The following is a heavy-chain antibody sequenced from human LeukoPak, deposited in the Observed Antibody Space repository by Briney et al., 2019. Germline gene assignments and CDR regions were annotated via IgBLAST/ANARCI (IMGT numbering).Heavy chain of an antibody. CDR1: GGSISSYY. D-gene: IGHD3-10*01. CDR3: ARQDYYGSGSYHTPLYYYYGMDV. V-gene: IGHV4-59*01. CDR2: IYYSGST. Sequence: PSETLSLTCTVSGGSISSYYWSWIRQPPGKGLEWIWYIYYSGSTNYNPSLKSRVTISVDTSKNQFSLKLSSVTAADTAVYYCARQDYYGSGSYHTPLYYYYGMDVWGQGTTVTVSS. J-gene: IGHJ6*02.